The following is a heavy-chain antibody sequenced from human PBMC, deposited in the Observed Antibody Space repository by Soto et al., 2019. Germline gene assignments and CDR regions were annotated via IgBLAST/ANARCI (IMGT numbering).Heavy chain of an antibody. CDR1: GGTFSSYT. J-gene: IGHJ3*02. CDR2: IIPILGIA. V-gene: IGHV1-69*04. Sequence: SVKVSCKASGGTFSSYTISWVRQAPGQGLERMGRIIPILGIANYAQKFQGRVTITADKSTSTAYMELSSLRSEDTAVYYCARELAVAEPGAFDIWGQGTMVTVSS. CDR3: ARELAVAEPGAFDI. D-gene: IGHD6-19*01.